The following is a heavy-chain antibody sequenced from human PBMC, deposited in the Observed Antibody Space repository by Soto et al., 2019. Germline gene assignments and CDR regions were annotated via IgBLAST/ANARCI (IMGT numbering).Heavy chain of an antibody. CDR1: GYMFRSYG. J-gene: IGHJ4*02. CDR3: ARDGGYGAGSYFDY. CDR2: ISAFNGNT. V-gene: IGHV1-18*01. D-gene: IGHD3-10*01. Sequence: QVQLVQSGAEVKRPGASVKVSCKASGYMFRSYGISWVRLAPEQGLEWMGWISAFNGNTNYPQNLQGRVTMTTDTSTSTAYMELRTLRSDDSTMYYCARDGGYGAGSYFDYWGQGTLVTVSS.